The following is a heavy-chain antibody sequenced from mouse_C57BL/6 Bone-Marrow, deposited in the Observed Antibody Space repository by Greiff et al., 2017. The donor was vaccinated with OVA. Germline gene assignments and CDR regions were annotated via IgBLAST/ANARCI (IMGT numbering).Heavy chain of an antibody. V-gene: IGHV1-55*01. CDR3: AREVYYDYDVGWYFDV. CDR1: GYTFTSYW. D-gene: IGHD2-4*01. J-gene: IGHJ1*03. CDR2: IYPGSGST. Sequence: VQLQQPGAELVKPGASVKMSCKASGYTFTSYWITWVKQRPGQGLEWIGDIYPGSGSTNYNEKFKSKATLTVDISSSTAYMQLSSLTSEDAAVYYCAREVYYDYDVGWYFDVWGTGTTVTVSA.